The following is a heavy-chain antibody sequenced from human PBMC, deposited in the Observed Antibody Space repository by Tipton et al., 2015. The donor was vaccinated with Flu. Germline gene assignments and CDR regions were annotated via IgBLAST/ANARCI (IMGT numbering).Heavy chain of an antibody. V-gene: IGHV4-38-2*01. CDR2: INHNGNT. Sequence: LRLSCAVSGDSIRSTYYWAWIRQPPGRGLEWIGNINHNGNTYHNPSLKSRVIMSVDTSRNQFSLKLSSVTAADTAVYYCARVNTGMAEYYYYGMDVWGQGTTVTVSS. CDR1: GDSIRSTYY. CDR3: ARVNTGMAEYYYYGMDV. J-gene: IGHJ6*02. D-gene: IGHD5-18*01.